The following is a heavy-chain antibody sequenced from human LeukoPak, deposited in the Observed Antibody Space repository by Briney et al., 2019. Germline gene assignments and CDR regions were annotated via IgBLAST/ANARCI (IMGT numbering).Heavy chain of an antibody. CDR1: GFIFGDHA. D-gene: IGHD5-18*01. V-gene: IGHV3-49*04. J-gene: IGHJ6*02. CDR3: ARGPIELWIHNAMDV. Sequence: GRSLRLSCTGSGFIFGDHAMSWVRQAPGKGLEWVGFIRSKAYRGTTEYAASVKGRFTISRDDFASIAYLQVNSLRTEDTAVYYCARGPIELWIHNAMDVWGQGTTVTVSS. CDR2: IRSKAYRGTT.